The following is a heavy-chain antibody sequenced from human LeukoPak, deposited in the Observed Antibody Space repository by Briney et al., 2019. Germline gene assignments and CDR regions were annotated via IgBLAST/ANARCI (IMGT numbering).Heavy chain of an antibody. CDR1: GFTVSSNY. Sequence: GSLRLSCAASGFTVSSNYMTWVRQAPGKGLEWIGSIYESGSTYYNPSLKSRVTISVDTSKNQFSLRMNSVTAADTAVYYCARGKSRGSHIDYWGQGTLVTVSS. V-gene: IGHV4-38-2*01. D-gene: IGHD1-26*01. J-gene: IGHJ4*02. CDR3: ARGKSRGSHIDY. CDR2: IYESGST.